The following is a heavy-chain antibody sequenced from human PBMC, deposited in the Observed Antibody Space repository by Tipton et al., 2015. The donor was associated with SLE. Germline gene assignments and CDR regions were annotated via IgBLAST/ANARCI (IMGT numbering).Heavy chain of an antibody. Sequence: LRLSCTVSGGSISSHYWSWIRQPPGKGLEWIGYIYYSGSTNYNPSLKSRVTISVDTSKNQFSLKLSSVTAADTAVYYCARQVGAEYFQHWGQGTLVTVSS. J-gene: IGHJ1*01. CDR3: ARQVGAEYFQH. CDR2: IYYSGST. D-gene: IGHD1-26*01. V-gene: IGHV4-59*11. CDR1: GGSISSHY.